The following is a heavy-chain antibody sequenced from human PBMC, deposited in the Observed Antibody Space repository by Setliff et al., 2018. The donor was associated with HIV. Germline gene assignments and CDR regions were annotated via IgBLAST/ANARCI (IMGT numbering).Heavy chain of an antibody. Sequence: PSETLSLTCSVSGDSFTGYYWNWIRQSAGKGLEWIGRIYTNGATSYNPSLRSRVTMSVDTSKKQLSLRLTSVSAADTAVYYCAKDRGQCFDLSGRGTLVTVSS. CDR2: IYTNGAT. D-gene: IGHD3-10*01. CDR3: AKDRGQCFDL. V-gene: IGHV4-4*07. CDR1: GDSFTGYY. J-gene: IGHJ2*01.